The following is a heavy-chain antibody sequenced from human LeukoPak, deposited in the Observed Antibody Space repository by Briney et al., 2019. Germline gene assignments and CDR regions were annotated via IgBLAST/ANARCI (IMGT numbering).Heavy chain of an antibody. V-gene: IGHV4-34*01. CDR3: AGVCPDPAYFGGDCYSSFDY. D-gene: IGHD2-21*02. Sequence: SETLSLTCAVFGGSLSEYYWSWIRQPPRKGLEWIGEINHTGITNYTPSLQRRVTISADTSTNQLSLQLSALTAADTAACYCAGVCPDPAYFGGDCYSSFDYWGEGTLVTVSS. CDR1: GGSLSEYY. CDR2: INHTGIT. J-gene: IGHJ4*02.